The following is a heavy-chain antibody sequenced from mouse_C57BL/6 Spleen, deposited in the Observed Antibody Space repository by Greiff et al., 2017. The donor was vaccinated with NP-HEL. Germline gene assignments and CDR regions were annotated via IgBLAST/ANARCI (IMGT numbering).Heavy chain of an antibody. Sequence: EVQRVESGPGLVKPSQSLSLTCSVTGYSITSGYYWNWIRQFPGNKLEWMGYISYDGSNNYNPSLKNRISITRDTSKNQFFLKLNSVTTEDTATYYCAREWDDYDGGWAMDYWGQGTSVTVSS. CDR1: GYSITSGYY. J-gene: IGHJ4*01. CDR3: AREWDDYDGGWAMDY. D-gene: IGHD2-4*01. V-gene: IGHV3-6*01. CDR2: ISYDGSN.